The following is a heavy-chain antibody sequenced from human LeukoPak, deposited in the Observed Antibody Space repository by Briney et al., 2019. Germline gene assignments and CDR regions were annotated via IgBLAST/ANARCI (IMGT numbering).Heavy chain of an antibody. J-gene: IGHJ6*03. V-gene: IGHV3-13*01. Sequence: PGGSLRLSCAASGFTFSSYDMHWVRQATGKGLEWVSAIGTAGDTYYPRSVKGRFTISRENAKNSLYLQMNSLRAGDTAVYYCARDGGATPGYYYYMDVWGKGTTVTVSS. CDR2: IGTAGDT. D-gene: IGHD1-26*01. CDR3: ARDGGATPGYYYYMDV. CDR1: GFTFSSYD.